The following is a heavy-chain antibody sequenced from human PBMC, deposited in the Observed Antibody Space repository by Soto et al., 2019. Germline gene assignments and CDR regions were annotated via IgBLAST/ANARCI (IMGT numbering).Heavy chain of an antibody. V-gene: IGHV3-48*01. Sequence: EVQVVESGGGLVQPGGSLRLSCAASGFTFSSYSMNWVRQAPGKGLEWVSYISSSISTKFYADSVKGRFTISRDNARNSLYLQMNSLRAEDTAVYYCARDIDGGGQGTLVTVSS. J-gene: IGHJ4*02. D-gene: IGHD2-15*01. CDR2: ISSSISTK. CDR1: GFTFSSYS. CDR3: ARDIDG.